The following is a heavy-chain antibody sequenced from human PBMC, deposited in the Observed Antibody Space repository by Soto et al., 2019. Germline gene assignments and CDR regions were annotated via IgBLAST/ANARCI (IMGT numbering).Heavy chain of an antibody. CDR2: IIPIFGTA. D-gene: IGHD4-17*01. CDR3: ARGVNGDYVYYYYGMDV. CDR1: GGTFSSYA. V-gene: IGHV1-69*12. Sequence: QVQLVQSGAEVKKPGSSVKVSCKASGGTFSSYAISWVRQAPGQGLEWMGGIIPIFGTANYAQKFQGRVKITAXXSXSXXYMELSSLRSEDTAVYYGARGVNGDYVYYYYGMDVWGQGTTVTVSS. J-gene: IGHJ6*02.